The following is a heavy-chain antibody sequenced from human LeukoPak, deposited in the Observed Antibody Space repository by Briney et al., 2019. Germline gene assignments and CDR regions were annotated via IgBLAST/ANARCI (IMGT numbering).Heavy chain of an antibody. Sequence: GGSLRLSCAASGFTFSSYAMHWVRQAPGKGLEWVAVISYDGSNKYYADSVKGRFTISRDNSKNTLYLQMNSLRAGDTAVYYXXXXXXXXXXXXXXGYSYYFDYWGQGTLVTVSS. V-gene: IGHV3-30-3*01. CDR2: ISYDGSNK. CDR3: XXXXXXXXXXXXXGYSYYFDY. CDR1: GFTFSSYA. D-gene: IGHD3-22*01. J-gene: IGHJ4*02.